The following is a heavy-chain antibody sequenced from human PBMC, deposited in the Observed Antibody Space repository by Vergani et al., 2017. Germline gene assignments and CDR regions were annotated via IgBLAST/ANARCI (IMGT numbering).Heavy chain of an antibody. CDR1: GYTFTSYD. V-gene: IGHV1-8*01. D-gene: IGHD3-3*01. Sequence: QVQLVQSGAEVKKPGASVKVSCKASGYTFTSYDINWVRQATGQGLEWMGWMNPNSGNTGYAQKFQGRVTMTRDTSISTAYMELSRLRSDDTAVYYCARAPFYDFWSGHLGWFDPWGQGTLVTVSS. CDR2: MNPNSGNT. J-gene: IGHJ5*02. CDR3: ARAPFYDFWSGHLGWFDP.